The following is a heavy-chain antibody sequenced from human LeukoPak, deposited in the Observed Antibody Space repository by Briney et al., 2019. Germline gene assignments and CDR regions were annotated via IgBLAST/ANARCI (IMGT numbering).Heavy chain of an antibody. Sequence: GASLRLSCAASGFTFSNYWMSWVRQAPGKGLEWVANIKQYGSEKYYADSVRGRFTISRDNAKNSLYLQMNSLRAEDTAVYYCASAIPADYFDFWGQGTLVTVSS. CDR2: IKQYGSEK. CDR3: ASAIPADYFDF. D-gene: IGHD2-2*02. CDR1: GFTFSNYW. V-gene: IGHV3-7*01. J-gene: IGHJ4*02.